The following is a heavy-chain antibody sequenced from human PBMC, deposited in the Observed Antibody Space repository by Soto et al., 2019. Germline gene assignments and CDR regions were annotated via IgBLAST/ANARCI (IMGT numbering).Heavy chain of an antibody. CDR3: ARKVVIGGIGFVDY. CDR1: GFTFSSYW. CDR2: INQGESQK. D-gene: IGHD2-15*01. V-gene: IGHV3-7*01. J-gene: IGHJ4*02. Sequence: EVQLVESGGGLVQTGGSLRLSCVASGFTFSSYWMNWVRQAPGEGLEWVANINQGESQKYYADSVKGRFSISRDNARNALYMQMNSLRGEDAAVYYWARKVVIGGIGFVDYWGQGILVTVSS.